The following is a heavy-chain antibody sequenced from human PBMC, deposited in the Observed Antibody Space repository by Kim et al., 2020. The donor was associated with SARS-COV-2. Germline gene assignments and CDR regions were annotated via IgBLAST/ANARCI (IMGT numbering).Heavy chain of an antibody. CDR1: GYTFTSYA. V-gene: IGHV1-3*01. CDR2: INAGNGNT. D-gene: IGHD6-13*01. J-gene: IGHJ4*02. Sequence: ASVKVSCKASGYTFTSYAMHWVRQAPGQRLEWMGWINAGNGNTKYSQKFQGRVTITRDTSASTAYMELSSLRSEDTAVYYCARSIVGLRAAARQPFDYWGQGTLVTVSS. CDR3: ARSIVGLRAAARQPFDY.